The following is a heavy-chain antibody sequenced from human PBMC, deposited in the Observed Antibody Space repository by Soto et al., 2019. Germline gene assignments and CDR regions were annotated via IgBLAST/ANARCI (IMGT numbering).Heavy chain of an antibody. D-gene: IGHD6-6*01. CDR1: GFTFDDYA. Sequence: DVQLVESGGGLVQPGRSLRLSCAASGFTFDDYAMHWVRQAPGKGLEWVSGISWNSGSIGYADSVKGRFTISRDNAKNSRYLQRNSRRAEDTALYYCAKDRGAYSSSLGMDVWGQGTTVTVSS. CDR3: AKDRGAYSSSLGMDV. J-gene: IGHJ6*02. CDR2: ISWNSGSI. V-gene: IGHV3-9*01.